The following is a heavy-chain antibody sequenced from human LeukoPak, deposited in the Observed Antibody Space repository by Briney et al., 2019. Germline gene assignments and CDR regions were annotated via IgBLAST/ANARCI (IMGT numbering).Heavy chain of an antibody. Sequence: GESLRLSCAASGFTFSFYTMHWVRQPPGKGLEWIAAISRDASNELYADSVKGRFTISRDNSKNTLFVQMSSLSTEDTAVYYCARGVAPTDYWGQGTLVTVSS. CDR2: ISRDASNE. D-gene: IGHD5-12*01. J-gene: IGHJ4*02. V-gene: IGHV3-30-3*01. CDR3: ARGVAPTDY. CDR1: GFTFSFYT.